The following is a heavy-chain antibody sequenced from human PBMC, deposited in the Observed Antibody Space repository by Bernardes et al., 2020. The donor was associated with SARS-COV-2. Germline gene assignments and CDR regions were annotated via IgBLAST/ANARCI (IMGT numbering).Heavy chain of an antibody. V-gene: IGHV3-11*01. CDR1: GFTLSNYY. CDR2: ISASATAI. Sequence: GGSLRLSCAASGFTLSNYYMSWIRQAPGKGLQWVSSISASATAIHYTDSVKGRFTISRDDAQNSLFLQMDSLRGEDTAIYYCVRYPGRSMLRGFVIKDHTMDVWGQGTTVTVSS. J-gene: IGHJ6*02. CDR3: VRYPGRSMLRGFVIKDHTMDV. D-gene: IGHD3-10*01.